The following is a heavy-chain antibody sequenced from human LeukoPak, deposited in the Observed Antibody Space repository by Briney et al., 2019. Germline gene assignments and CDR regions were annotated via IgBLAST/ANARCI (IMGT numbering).Heavy chain of an antibody. J-gene: IGHJ3*02. Sequence: PGGSLRLSCAASGFTFSSYAMNWVRQAPGRGLEWVSAISGGGGSTYYADSVKGRFTISRDNSKNTLYLQMNSLRAEDTAVYYCAKGKSSEPYYDFWSGSRSTDAFDIWGQGTMVTVSS. CDR3: AKGKSSEPYYDFWSGSRSTDAFDI. V-gene: IGHV3-23*01. CDR2: ISGGGGST. CDR1: GFTFSSYA. D-gene: IGHD3-3*01.